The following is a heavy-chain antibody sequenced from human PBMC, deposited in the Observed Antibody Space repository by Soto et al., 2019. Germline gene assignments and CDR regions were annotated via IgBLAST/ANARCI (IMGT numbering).Heavy chain of an antibody. CDR3: ARASRFDC. CDR1: GGSISSSLFY. CDR2: IYSTGST. V-gene: IGHV4-39*07. Sequence: SETLSLTCTVSGGSISSSLFYWGWIRQPPGKGLEWIGNIYSTGSTNYNPSLKSRVTMSVDTSKNQFSLKLSSVTAADTAVYYCARASRFDCWGQGTLVTVSS. D-gene: IGHD6-6*01. J-gene: IGHJ4*02.